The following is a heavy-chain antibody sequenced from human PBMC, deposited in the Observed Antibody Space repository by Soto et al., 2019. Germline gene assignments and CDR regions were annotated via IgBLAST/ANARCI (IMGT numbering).Heavy chain of an antibody. V-gene: IGHV3-15*01. J-gene: IGHJ6*02. CDR1: GFTFSNAW. CDR3: TTDRRPRVDTAMVTRKYYYYYYGMDV. CDR2: IKSKTDGGTT. D-gene: IGHD5-18*01. Sequence: PGGSLRLSCAASGFTFSNAWMSWVRQAPGKGLEWVGRIKSKTDGGTTDYAAPVKGRFTISRGDSKNTLYLQMNSLKTEDTAVYYCTTDRRPRVDTAMVTRKYYYYYYGMDVWGQGTTVTVSS.